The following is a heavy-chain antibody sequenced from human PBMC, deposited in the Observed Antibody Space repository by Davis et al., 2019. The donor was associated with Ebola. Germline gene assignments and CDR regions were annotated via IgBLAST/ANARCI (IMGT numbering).Heavy chain of an antibody. CDR2: ISSSSSYI. J-gene: IGHJ4*02. Sequence: GESLKIPCAASGFTFSSYSMNWVRQAPGKGLEWVSSISSSSSYIYYADSVKGRFTISRDNAKNSLYLQMNSLRAEDTAVYYCARDRGGQLGAVYYFDYWGQGTLVTVSS. V-gene: IGHV3-21*01. CDR1: GFTFSSYS. D-gene: IGHD6-6*01. CDR3: ARDRGGQLGAVYYFDY.